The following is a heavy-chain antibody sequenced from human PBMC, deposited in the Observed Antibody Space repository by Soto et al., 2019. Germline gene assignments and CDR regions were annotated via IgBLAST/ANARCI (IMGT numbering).Heavy chain of an antibody. Sequence: SETLSLTCTVSGGSISSGGYYWSWIRQHPGKGLEWIGYIYYSGSTYYNPSLKSRVTISVDTSKNQFSLKLSSVTAADTAVYYCARVVVAAIGWACDAFDIWGQGTMVTVSS. D-gene: IGHD2-15*01. V-gene: IGHV4-31*03. CDR3: ARVVVAAIGWACDAFDI. J-gene: IGHJ3*02. CDR2: IYYSGST. CDR1: GGSISSGGYY.